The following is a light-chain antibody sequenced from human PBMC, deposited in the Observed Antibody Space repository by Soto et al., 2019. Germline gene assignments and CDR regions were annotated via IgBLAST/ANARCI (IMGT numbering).Light chain of an antibody. Sequence: DIQMTQSPSSLSASVGDRITITCRASENIARHLNWYQQKPGKAPNLLIYAASNLQNGVPLRFRGGGSGTDFTLTISNLQHEDFATYYCQQSYSTLSITFGQGTRLEIK. CDR2: AAS. J-gene: IGKJ5*01. CDR1: ENIARH. CDR3: QQSYSTLSIT. V-gene: IGKV1-39*01.